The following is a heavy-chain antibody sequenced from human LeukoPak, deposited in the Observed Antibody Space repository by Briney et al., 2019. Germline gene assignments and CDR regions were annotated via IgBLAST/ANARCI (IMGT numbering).Heavy chain of an antibody. Sequence: SETLSLTCAVYGGSFSGYYWSWIRQPPGKGLEWIGEINHSGSTNYNSSLKSRVTISVDTSKNQFSLKLSSVTAADTAMYYCTRAASSGPLFTYHMDVWGKGTMVTVSS. J-gene: IGHJ6*03. V-gene: IGHV4-34*01. CDR2: INHSGST. D-gene: IGHD3-22*01. CDR1: GGSFSGYY. CDR3: TRAASSGPLFTYHMDV.